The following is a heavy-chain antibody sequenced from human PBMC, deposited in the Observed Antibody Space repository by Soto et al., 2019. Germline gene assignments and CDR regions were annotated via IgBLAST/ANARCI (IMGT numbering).Heavy chain of an antibody. J-gene: IGHJ6*02. CDR1: GFTFSNYG. CDR3: TRDTFNMMRGVMRGTYYGMDV. CDR2: ISTSSGYV. V-gene: IGHV3-21*01. Sequence: EVQLVESGGGLVEPGGSLRLSCADSGFTFSNYGFNWVRRAPGRGLEWVSSISTSSGYVYYADSVTGRFTISRGNAKNSVYLEMTALGAEDTAVYYCTRDTFNMMRGVMRGTYYGMDVWGQGTTVIVSS. D-gene: IGHD3-10*01.